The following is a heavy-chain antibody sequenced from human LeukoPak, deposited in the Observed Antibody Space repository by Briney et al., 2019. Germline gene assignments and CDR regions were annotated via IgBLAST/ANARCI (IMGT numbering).Heavy chain of an antibody. V-gene: IGHV4-61*01. CDR3: ARFCGGDCYSAAHAFDI. Sequence: SETLSLTCTVSGGSVSSGSYYWSWIRQPPGKGLEWIGYIYYSGSTNYNPSLKSRVTISVDTSKNQFSLKLSSVTAADTAVYYCARFCGGDCYSAAHAFDIWGQGTMVTVSS. D-gene: IGHD2-21*02. CDR1: GGSVSSGSYY. J-gene: IGHJ3*02. CDR2: IYYSGST.